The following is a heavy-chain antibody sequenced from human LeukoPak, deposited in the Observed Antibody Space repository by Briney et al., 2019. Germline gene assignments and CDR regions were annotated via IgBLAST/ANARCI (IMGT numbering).Heavy chain of an antibody. J-gene: IGHJ4*02. CDR3: ATWGVATNYFDY. CDR1: GGSISSSSYY. Sequence: PSETLSLTCTVSGGSISSSSYYWGWIRQPPGKGLEWIGSIYYSGSTYYNPSLKSRVTISVDTSKNQFPLKLSSVTAADTAVYYCATWGVATNYFDYWGQGTLVTVSS. D-gene: IGHD5-12*01. V-gene: IGHV4-39*01. CDR2: IYYSGST.